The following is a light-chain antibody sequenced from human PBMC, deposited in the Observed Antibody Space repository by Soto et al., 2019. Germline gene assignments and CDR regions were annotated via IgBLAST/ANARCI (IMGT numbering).Light chain of an antibody. CDR2: EVT. J-gene: IGLJ3*02. Sequence: QSALTQPPSASGSPGQSVTISCTGTSSDVGGYNYVSWYQQYPGKAPKLMIYEVTKRPSGVPDRFSGSKSGNTASLTVSGLQYEDEAEYYCTAYVGNDIWVFGGGTKVTVL. CDR3: TAYVGNDIWV. V-gene: IGLV2-8*01. CDR1: SSDVGGYNY.